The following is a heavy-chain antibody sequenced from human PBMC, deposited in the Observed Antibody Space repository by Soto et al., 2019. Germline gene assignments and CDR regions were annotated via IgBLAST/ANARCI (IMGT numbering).Heavy chain of an antibody. Sequence: SETLSLPCSVSGGYINSVHYYWRWLRQPPGKGLEWLGYISYSGSTYYNPSLKSRIVISVDTSKNQFSLKLISVTAADTAVYYCARAYDFWNGYYSDQYYFDFWGQGTQVTVSS. CDR3: ARAYDFWNGYYSDQYYFDF. CDR2: ISYSGST. V-gene: IGHV4-30-4*01. CDR1: GGYINSVHYY. D-gene: IGHD3-3*01. J-gene: IGHJ4*02.